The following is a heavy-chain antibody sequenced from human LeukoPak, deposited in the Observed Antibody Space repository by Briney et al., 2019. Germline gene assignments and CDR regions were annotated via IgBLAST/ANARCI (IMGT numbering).Heavy chain of an antibody. D-gene: IGHD3-3*01. CDR1: GYTFTSYG. CDR3: AKGSPPLPNRFWSGYLDYYYYGMDV. Sequence: GASVKVSCKASGYTFTSYGISWVRQAPGQGLEWMGWISAYNGNTNYAQKLQGRVTMTTDTSTSTAYMELRSLRSDDTAVYYCAKGSPPLPNRFWSGYLDYYYYGMDVWGQGTTVTVSS. V-gene: IGHV1-18*01. CDR2: ISAYNGNT. J-gene: IGHJ6*02.